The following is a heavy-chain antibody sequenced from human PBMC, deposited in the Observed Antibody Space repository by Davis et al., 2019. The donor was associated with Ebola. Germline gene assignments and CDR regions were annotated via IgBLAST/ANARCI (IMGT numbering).Heavy chain of an antibody. CDR3: AKVLSSGWYYYFDY. J-gene: IGHJ4*02. V-gene: IGHV3-23*01. CDR2: ISGSGGST. D-gene: IGHD6-19*01. Sequence: GESLKISCAASGFTVSSNYMSWVRQAPGKGLEWVSAISGSGGSTYYADSVKGRFTISRDNSKNTLYLQMNSLRAEDTAVYYCAKVLSSGWYYYFDYWGQGTLVTVSS. CDR1: GFTVSSNY.